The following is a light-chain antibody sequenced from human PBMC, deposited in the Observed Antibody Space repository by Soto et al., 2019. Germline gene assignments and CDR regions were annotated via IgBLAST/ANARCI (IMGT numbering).Light chain of an antibody. CDR3: QQYDASPLT. CDR1: QTLSTNS. J-gene: IGKJ3*01. V-gene: IGKV3-20*01. Sequence: EIVLTQSPGTLSLSPGERATLSCRASQTLSTNSLAWYQQILGQTPRLLIYAASTRDTDIPDRFNGSGSGTDFALTISRLEPEDFALYYCQQYDASPLTFGPGTKVDVK. CDR2: AAS.